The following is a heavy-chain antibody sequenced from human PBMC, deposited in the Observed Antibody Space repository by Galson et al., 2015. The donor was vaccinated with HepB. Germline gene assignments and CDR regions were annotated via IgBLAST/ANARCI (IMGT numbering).Heavy chain of an antibody. CDR2: ISAYNGNT. Sequence: SVKVSCKASGYTFTSYGISWVRQAPGQGLEWMGWISAYNGNTNYAQKLQGRVTMTTDTSTSTAYMELRSLRSDDTAAYYCARDRRRIAARPNAFDIWGQGTMVTVSS. V-gene: IGHV1-18*01. D-gene: IGHD6-6*01. CDR3: ARDRRRIAARPNAFDI. CDR1: GYTFTSYG. J-gene: IGHJ3*02.